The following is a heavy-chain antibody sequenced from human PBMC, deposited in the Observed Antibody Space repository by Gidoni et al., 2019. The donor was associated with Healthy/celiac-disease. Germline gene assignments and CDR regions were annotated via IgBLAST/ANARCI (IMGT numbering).Heavy chain of an antibody. CDR2: ISSSSSSI. J-gene: IGHJ6*03. V-gene: IGHV3-21*01. Sequence: EVQLVESGGGLVKPGGSLRLYCAASGFTLRSYSMNWVRQAPGKGLEWVSSISSSSSSIYYADSVKGRFTISRDNAKNSLYLQMNSLRAEDTAVYYCARAMAQLAQLGYYYMDVWGKGTTVTVSS. CDR3: ARAMAQLAQLGYYYMDV. CDR1: GFTLRSYS. D-gene: IGHD6-13*01.